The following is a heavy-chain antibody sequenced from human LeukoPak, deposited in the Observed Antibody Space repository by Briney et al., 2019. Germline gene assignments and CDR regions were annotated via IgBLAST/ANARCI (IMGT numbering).Heavy chain of an antibody. CDR2: IYPGDSDT. CDR3: ARQTSVYCSSTSCYITAFDI. V-gene: IGHV5-51*01. CDR1: GSPFTSSW. J-gene: IGHJ3*02. D-gene: IGHD2-2*02. Sequence: KLGGPLQISCQGSGSPFTSSWIAWARQLPGKGLEWMGIIYPGDSDTRYSPSFQGQVTISADKSISTAYLQWSSLKASDTAMYYCARQTSVYCSSTSCYITAFDIWGQGTMVTVSS.